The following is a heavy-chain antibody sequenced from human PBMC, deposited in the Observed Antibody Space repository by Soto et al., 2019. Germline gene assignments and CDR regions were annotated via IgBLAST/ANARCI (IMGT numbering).Heavy chain of an antibody. V-gene: IGHV4-4*07. CDR2: IDTSGST. J-gene: IGHJ4*02. D-gene: IGHD3-3*01. CDR3: ARGGHELWSGPFDY. CDR1: GGPISTYY. Sequence: SETLSLTCSVSGGPISTYYCNWIRQPAGKGLEWIGRIDTSGSTNYNPSLKSRVTMSVDTSKNQFSPKLSSVTAADTAVYYCARGGHELWSGPFDYWGQGTPDTGS.